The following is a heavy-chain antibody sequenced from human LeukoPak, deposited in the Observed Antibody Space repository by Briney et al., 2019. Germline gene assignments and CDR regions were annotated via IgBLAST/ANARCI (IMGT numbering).Heavy chain of an antibody. CDR1: GFTFSIYW. V-gene: IGHV3-74*01. Sequence: GGSLRLSCAASGFTFSIYWMHWVRHPPGKGLVWVSRINSDGSSTSYADSVKGRFTISRDNAKNTLYLHMNSLRVEDTALYYCARDAPGNTALDYWGQGSLVTVSS. J-gene: IGHJ4*02. CDR2: INSDGSST. D-gene: IGHD5-18*01. CDR3: ARDAPGNTALDY.